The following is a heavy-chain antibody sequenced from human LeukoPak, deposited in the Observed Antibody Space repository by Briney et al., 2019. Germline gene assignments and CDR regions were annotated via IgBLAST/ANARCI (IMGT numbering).Heavy chain of an antibody. V-gene: IGHV1-69*02. D-gene: IGHD3-22*01. CDR1: GGTFSSYS. J-gene: IGHJ5*02. CDR3: ARALYDSSAYTNWFDP. CDR2: IIPILGIA. Sequence: GSSVKVSCKASGGTFSSYSIGWVRQAPGQGLEWLGRIIPILGIANYAQKFQGRVTITAGKSTSTAYMELSSLRSEDTAVYYCARALYDSSAYTNWFDPWGQGTLVTVSS.